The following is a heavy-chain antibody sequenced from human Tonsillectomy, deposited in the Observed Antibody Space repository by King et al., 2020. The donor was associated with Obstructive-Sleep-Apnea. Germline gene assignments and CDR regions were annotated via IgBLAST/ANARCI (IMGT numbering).Heavy chain of an antibody. D-gene: IGHD4-23*01. CDR2: ISSSSSTI. CDR1: GFTFSSYS. J-gene: IGHJ6*02. Sequence: VQLVESGGGLVQPGGSLRLSCAASGFTFSSYSMNWVRQAPGKGLEWVSYISSSSSTIYYADSVKGRFTISMDNAKNSLYLQMNSLRAEDTAVYYCAREDGAPGGYYYYGMDVWGQGTTVTVSS. V-gene: IGHV3-48*04. CDR3: AREDGAPGGYYYYGMDV.